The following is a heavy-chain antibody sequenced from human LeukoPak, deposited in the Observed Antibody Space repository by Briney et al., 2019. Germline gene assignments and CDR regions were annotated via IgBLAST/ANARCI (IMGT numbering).Heavy chain of an antibody. CDR3: AKDLSWYCSGGSCSLLSFDY. V-gene: IGHV3-23*01. J-gene: IGHJ4*02. CDR1: GFTFGDYA. CDR2: ISGTGGST. D-gene: IGHD2-15*01. Sequence: GGSLRLSCTASGFTFGDYAMSWFRQAPGKGLEWVSAISGTGGSTYYADSVKGWFTISRDNSKNTLSLQMNSLRAEDTAVYYCAKDLSWYCSGGSCSLLSFDYWGQGTLVTVSS.